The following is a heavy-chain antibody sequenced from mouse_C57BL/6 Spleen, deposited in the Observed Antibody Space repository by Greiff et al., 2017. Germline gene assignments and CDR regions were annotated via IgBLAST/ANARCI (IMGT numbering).Heavy chain of an antibody. D-gene: IGHD2-5*01. CDR2: ISDGGSYT. J-gene: IGHJ3*01. V-gene: IGHV5-4*01. CDR3: ARETRYSNHPALFAY. CDR1: GFTFSSYA. Sequence: EVKLVESGGGLVKPGGSLKLSCAASGFTFSSYAMSWVRQTPEKRLEWVATISDGGSYTYYPDNVTGRFTISRDNAKNNLYLQMSHLKSEDTAMYYCARETRYSNHPALFAYWGQGTGVTVCA.